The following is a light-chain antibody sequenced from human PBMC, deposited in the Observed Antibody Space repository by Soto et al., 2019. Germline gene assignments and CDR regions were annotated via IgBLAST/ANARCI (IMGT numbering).Light chain of an antibody. V-gene: IGKV1-5*03. CDR3: QHYNSYSEA. Sequence: DIQMTQSPSTLSGSVGDRVTITCRASQTISSWLAWYQQKPGKAPKLLIYKASTLKIGVPSRLSGSGSGTEFTLTISSLQPDDFATYYCQHYNSYSEAFGQGTKVELK. CDR2: KAS. CDR1: QTISSW. J-gene: IGKJ1*01.